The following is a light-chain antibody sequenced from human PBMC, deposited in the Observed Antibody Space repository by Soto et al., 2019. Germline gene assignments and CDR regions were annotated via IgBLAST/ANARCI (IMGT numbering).Light chain of an antibody. J-gene: IGKJ4*01. CDR3: QQLSRYPLT. CDR2: SAS. V-gene: IGKV1-9*01. Sequence: IQLTPSPSVLSASVGDTVTSTCRASQALSNYLAWYQQKPGKAPDLLIYSASTLQSGVPSRFSGSGSETEFSLTIRALQPEDFATYYCQQLSRYPLTFGGGTKVDI. CDR1: QALSNY.